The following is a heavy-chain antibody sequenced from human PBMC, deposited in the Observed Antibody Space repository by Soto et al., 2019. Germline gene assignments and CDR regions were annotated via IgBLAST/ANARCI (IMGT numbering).Heavy chain of an antibody. CDR1: GFTFSSYA. CDR2: ISWNSGSI. V-gene: IGHV3-9*01. CDR3: ARLSDRGRPVIS. Sequence: GGSLRLSCAASGFTFSSYAMHWVRQAPGKGLEWDSGISWNSGSIGYADSVKGRFTISRDNAKNSLYLQMNSLRAEDTALCYCARLSDRGRPVISWGQGTLVPVSS. D-gene: IGHD3-16*02. J-gene: IGHJ4*02.